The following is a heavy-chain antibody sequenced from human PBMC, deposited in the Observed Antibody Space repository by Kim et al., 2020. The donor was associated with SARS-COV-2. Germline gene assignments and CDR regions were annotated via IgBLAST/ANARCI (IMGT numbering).Heavy chain of an antibody. CDR2: GST. D-gene: IGHD2-15*01. Sequence: GSTSYNPALKSRVTISVDTSRNQFSLKLSSVTAADTAVYYCARDTHLNYWGQGTLVTVSS. V-gene: IGHV4-30-2*04. CDR3: ARDTHLNY. J-gene: IGHJ4*02.